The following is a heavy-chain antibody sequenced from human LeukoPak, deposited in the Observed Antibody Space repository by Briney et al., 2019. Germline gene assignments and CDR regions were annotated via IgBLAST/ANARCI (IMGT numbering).Heavy chain of an antibody. CDR1: GFTLSSYW. D-gene: IGHD6-13*01. CDR2: IDPDGRTT. Sequence: GGSLRLSCAASGFTLSSYWMHWVHQAPGEGLVWVSRIDPDGRTTNYADSVKGRFTTSRDNAKNTLYLQMNSLRAEDTALYYCTRVQAGRAGLMDVWGRGTTVTVSS. CDR3: TRVQAGRAGLMDV. V-gene: IGHV3-74*01. J-gene: IGHJ6*02.